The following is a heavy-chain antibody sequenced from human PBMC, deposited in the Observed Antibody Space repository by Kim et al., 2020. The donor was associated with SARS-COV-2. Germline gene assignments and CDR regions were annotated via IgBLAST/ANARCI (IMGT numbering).Heavy chain of an antibody. CDR2: ISSSSSYI. J-gene: IGHJ3*02. CDR1: GFTFSSYS. CDR3: ARDRGEDYYDSSGSYAFDI. V-gene: IGHV3-21*01. Sequence: GGSLRLSCAASGFTFSSYSMNWVRQAPGKGLEWVSSISSSSSYIYYADSVKGRFTISRDNAKNSLYLQMNSLRAEDTAVYYCARDRGEDYYDSSGSYAFDIWGQGTMVTVSS. D-gene: IGHD3-22*01.